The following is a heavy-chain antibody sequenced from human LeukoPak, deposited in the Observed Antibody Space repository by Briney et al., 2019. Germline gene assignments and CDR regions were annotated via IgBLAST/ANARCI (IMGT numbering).Heavy chain of an antibody. CDR1: GYTFTSYG. CDR2: IIAYNGNT. Sequence: ASVKVSCKASGYTFTSYGISWVRQAPGQGLGWMGWIIAYNGNTNYAQKLQGRVTMTTDTSTSTAYMELRSLRSDDTAVYYCARDRVLRYFDWMDYYYYYYMDVWGKGTTVTVSS. CDR3: ARDRVLRYFDWMDYYYYYYMDV. V-gene: IGHV1-18*01. J-gene: IGHJ6*03. D-gene: IGHD3-9*01.